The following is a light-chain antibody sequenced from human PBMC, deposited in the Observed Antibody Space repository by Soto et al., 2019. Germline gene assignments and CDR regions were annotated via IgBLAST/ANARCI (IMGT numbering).Light chain of an antibody. V-gene: IGKV3-11*01. CDR2: DAS. CDR3: QQRSNWPLT. J-gene: IGKJ4*01. CDR1: RSVITY. Sequence: EIVLTQSPVTLSLSPGERATLSCRASRSVITYLAWYQQKPGQGPRLLIYDASKRATGVPARFSGGGSGTDFTLTISSLELEDFAVYYCQQRSNWPLTFGGGTKVDIK.